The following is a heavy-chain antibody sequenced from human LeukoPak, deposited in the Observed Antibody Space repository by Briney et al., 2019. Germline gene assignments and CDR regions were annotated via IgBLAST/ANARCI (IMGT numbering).Heavy chain of an antibody. V-gene: IGHV4-34*01. J-gene: IGHJ4*02. D-gene: IGHD3-3*01. CDR3: TIFGVRSPEY. CDR2: INHSGST. CDR1: GGSFSGYY. Sequence: PSETLSLTCAVYGGSFSGYYWSWIRQPPGKGLEWIGEINHSGSTNYNPSLKSRVTISVDTSKNQFSLKLSSVTAADTVVYYCTIFGVRSPEYWGQGTLVTVSS.